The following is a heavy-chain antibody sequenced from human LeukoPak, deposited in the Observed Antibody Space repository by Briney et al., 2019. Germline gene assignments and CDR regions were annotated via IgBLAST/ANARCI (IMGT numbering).Heavy chain of an antibody. V-gene: IGHV4-39*01. CDR3: ARHVSTSSCGADCYSGGMDV. CDR2: IYYSGST. D-gene: IGHD2-21*02. J-gene: IGHJ6*02. CDR1: GGSIRSSNYY. Sequence: SETLSLTCTVPGGSIRSSNYYWGWVRQPPGKGLEWIGSIYYSGSTYYYPSLKSRVTISVDTSKNQFSLKLNSVTAADTAVYYCARHVSTSSCGADCYSGGMDVWGQGTTVTVSS.